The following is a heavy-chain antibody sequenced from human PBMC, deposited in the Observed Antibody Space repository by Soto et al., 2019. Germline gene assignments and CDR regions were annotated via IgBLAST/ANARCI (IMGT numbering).Heavy chain of an antibody. CDR3: AIYPRRSGHYGMDV. Sequence: PTETLSLTCTVSGGSISSGGYYWSWIRQHPGKGLEWIGYIYYSGSTYYNPSLKSRVTISVDTSKNQFSLKLSSVTAADTAVYYCAIYPRRSGHYGMDVWGPGTTVTLSS. J-gene: IGHJ6*02. CDR1: GGSISSGGYY. CDR2: IYYSGST. V-gene: IGHV4-31*03. D-gene: IGHD3-10*01.